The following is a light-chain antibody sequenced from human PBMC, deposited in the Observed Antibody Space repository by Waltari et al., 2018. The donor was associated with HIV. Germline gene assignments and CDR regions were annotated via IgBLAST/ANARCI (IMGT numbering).Light chain of an antibody. V-gene: IGLV2-11*01. CDR2: EIS. J-gene: IGLJ2*01. Sequence: QSALTQPRSVSGSPGQSVPLSCNGTSRAVGSYHYRSWYQLRPGTAPHLILFEISKRPSGVPDRFSGSVSGSTASLTISGLQADDAADYYCCSYAGSFTLIFGGGTTLTVL. CDR1: SRAVGSYHY. CDR3: CSYAGSFTLI.